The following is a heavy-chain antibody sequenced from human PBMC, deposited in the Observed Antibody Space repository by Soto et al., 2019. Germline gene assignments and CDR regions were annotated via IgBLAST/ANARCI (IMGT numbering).Heavy chain of an antibody. CDR1: GGSISSGDYY. CDR3: AKGKISTTTYTSFES. CDR2: IYYSGST. J-gene: IGHJ5*01. V-gene: IGHV4-30-4*01. Sequence: PSETLSLTCTVSGGSISSGDYYWSWIRQPPGKGLEWIGYIYYSGSTYYNPSLKSRVTISVDTSKNQFSLKLSSVTAADTAVYYCAKGKISTTTYTSFESWGQGTLVTVSS. D-gene: IGHD1-26*01.